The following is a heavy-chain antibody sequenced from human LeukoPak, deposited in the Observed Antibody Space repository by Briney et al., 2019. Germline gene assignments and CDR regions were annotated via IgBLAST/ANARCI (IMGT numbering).Heavy chain of an antibody. CDR2: TYYRSKWYN. Sequence: SQTLSLTCAISGDSVSSNSAAWNWIRQSPSRGLEWLGRTYYRSKWYNDYAVSVKSRITINPDTSKNQFSLQLNSVTPEDTAVYYCARSASRYSSSWRGRYFDYWGQGTLVTVSS. V-gene: IGHV6-1*01. J-gene: IGHJ4*02. D-gene: IGHD6-13*01. CDR3: ARSASRYSSSWRGRYFDY. CDR1: GDSVSSNSAA.